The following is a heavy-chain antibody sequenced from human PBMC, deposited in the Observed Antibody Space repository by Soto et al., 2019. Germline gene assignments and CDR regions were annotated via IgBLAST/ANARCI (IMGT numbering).Heavy chain of an antibody. CDR3: ACTRKWLPFDN. V-gene: IGHV4-4*09. CDR2: IGSVSNVGST. J-gene: IGHJ4*02. D-gene: IGHD3-22*01. CDR1: GGSVSSYH. Sequence: QVQLQESGPGLVKPSETLSLICSVSGGSVSSYHCSWIRQSPGKGLEWIGWIGSVSNVGSTHYHPSLPSRVTMAEDTSKTQFSLRLSSVTAADTALYYCACTRKWLPFDNWGQGILVTVSS.